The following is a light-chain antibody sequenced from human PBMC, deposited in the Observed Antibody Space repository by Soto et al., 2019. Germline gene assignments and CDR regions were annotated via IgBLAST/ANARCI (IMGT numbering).Light chain of an antibody. CDR3: QQHSHWPPWT. CDR1: QSVSGY. V-gene: IGKV3-11*01. J-gene: IGKJ1*01. CDR2: DAS. Sequence: EIVLTQSPDTLSLSPGERATLSCRASQSVSGYLGWYQQKPGQAPRLLIYDASNRAYGVPARFRGSGSGTNFTLTINNLEPEDFAVYYCQQHSHWPPWTFGQGTKVDIK.